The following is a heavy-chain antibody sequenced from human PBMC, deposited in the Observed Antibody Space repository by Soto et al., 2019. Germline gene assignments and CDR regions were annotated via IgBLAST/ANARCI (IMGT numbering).Heavy chain of an antibody. Sequence: PGGSLRLSYAASGFTFISYAMSWVRQTPGKGLEWVSAISGSGGSTYYADSVKGRFTISRDNSKNTLYLQMNSLRAEDTAVYYCANPLGYCTNGVCPGANYYYYGMDVWGQGTTVTVSS. CDR1: GFTFISYA. CDR2: ISGSGGST. CDR3: ANPLGYCTNGVCPGANYYYYGMDV. D-gene: IGHD2-8*01. V-gene: IGHV3-23*01. J-gene: IGHJ6*02.